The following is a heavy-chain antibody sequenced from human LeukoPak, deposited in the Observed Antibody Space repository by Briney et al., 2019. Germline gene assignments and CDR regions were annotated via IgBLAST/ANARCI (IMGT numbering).Heavy chain of an antibody. CDR3: ARGLMSLLWFGELSPPPYYFDY. Sequence: SETLSLTCAVYGGSFSGYYWSWIRQPPGKGLEWIGEINHSGSTNYNPSLKSRVTISVDTSKNQFSLKLSSVTAADTAVYYCARGLMSLLWFGELSPPPYYFDYWGQGTLVTVSS. CDR1: GGSFSGYY. J-gene: IGHJ4*02. D-gene: IGHD3-10*01. V-gene: IGHV4-34*01. CDR2: INHSGST.